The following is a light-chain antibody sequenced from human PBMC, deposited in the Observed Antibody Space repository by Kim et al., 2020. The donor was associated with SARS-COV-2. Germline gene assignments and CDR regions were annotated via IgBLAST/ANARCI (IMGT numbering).Light chain of an antibody. Sequence: SSELTQDPAVSVALGQTIRITCQGDSLRNYYASWYQQKPGQAPVLVIYGKNNRPSGIPDRFSGSISGTPASLTTTGAQAEDEADYYCNSRDSSGNRYVFG. CDR1: SLRNYY. V-gene: IGLV3-19*01. J-gene: IGLJ1*01. CDR2: GKN. CDR3: NSRDSSGNRYV.